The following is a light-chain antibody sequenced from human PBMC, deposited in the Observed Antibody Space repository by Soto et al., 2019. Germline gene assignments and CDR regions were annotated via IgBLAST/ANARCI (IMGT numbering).Light chain of an antibody. CDR1: QSVSSY. CDR2: DAS. V-gene: IGKV3-11*01. CDR3: QQRSNWPLT. J-gene: IGKJ4*01. Sequence: EIVLTQSPATLSLSPGERATLSCRASQSVSSYLAWYQQKPGQAPRLLIYDASSRATGIPARFSGSGSGTDLTLTISSLEPEDFAVHYCQQRSNWPLTLGGGTKVEIK.